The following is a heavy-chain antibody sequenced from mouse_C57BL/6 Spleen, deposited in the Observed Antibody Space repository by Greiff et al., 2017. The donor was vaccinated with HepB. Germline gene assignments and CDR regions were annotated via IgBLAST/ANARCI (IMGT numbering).Heavy chain of an antibody. Sequence: VQLQQSGPVLVKPGASVKMSCKASGYTFTDYYMNWVKQSHGKSLEWIGVINPYNGGTSYNQKFKGKATLTVDKSSSTAYMELNSLTSEDSAVYYCARWVLRYYFDYWGQGTTLTVSS. CDR3: ARWVLRYYFDY. D-gene: IGHD1-1*01. V-gene: IGHV1-19*01. CDR2: INPYNGGT. CDR1: GYTFTDYY. J-gene: IGHJ2*01.